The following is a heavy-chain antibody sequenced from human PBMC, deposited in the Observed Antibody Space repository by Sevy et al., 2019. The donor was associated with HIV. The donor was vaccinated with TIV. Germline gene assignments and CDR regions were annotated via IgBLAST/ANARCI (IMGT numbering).Heavy chain of an antibody. J-gene: IGHJ4*02. CDR3: AREDIRVGGIGYYFDS. Sequence: GGSLRLSCAASGFSISGYGMHWVRQAPGKGLEWVAVIWYDGTNKEYADSVKGRFTISRDNSMNTPYLQMNSLRAEDTAVDYCAREDIRVGGIGYYFDSWGQGTLVTVSS. V-gene: IGHV3-33*01. CDR1: GFSISGYG. CDR2: IWYDGTNK. D-gene: IGHD6-19*01.